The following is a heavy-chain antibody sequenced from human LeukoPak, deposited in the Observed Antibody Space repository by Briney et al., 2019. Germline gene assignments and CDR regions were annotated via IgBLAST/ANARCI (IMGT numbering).Heavy chain of an antibody. D-gene: IGHD5-24*01. Sequence: PGGSLRLSCAASGLTFSGYSRNWVRQAPGKGLEWVSSISGRGGYIFYADSVKGRFTISRDNAKNSLYLQMNSLRVEDTAVYYCGRDKGDGSYYGMDVWGQGTTVIVSS. J-gene: IGHJ6*02. CDR1: GLTFSGYS. V-gene: IGHV3-21*01. CDR2: ISGRGGYI. CDR3: GRDKGDGSYYGMDV.